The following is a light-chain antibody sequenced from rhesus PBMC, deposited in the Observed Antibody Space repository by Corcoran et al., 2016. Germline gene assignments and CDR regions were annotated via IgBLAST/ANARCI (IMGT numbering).Light chain of an antibody. CDR3: QQHNSYPRT. CDR2: YAS. Sequence: DIQMTQSPSSLSASVGDTVTITCRASQGISNYLAWYQQKPGKAPKPLIYYASNLESGVPSRFRGSGYGTDFTLTIRSLQPEDFAIYYCQQHNSYPRTFGQGTKVEIK. J-gene: IGKJ1*01. CDR1: QGISNY. V-gene: IGKV1S16*01.